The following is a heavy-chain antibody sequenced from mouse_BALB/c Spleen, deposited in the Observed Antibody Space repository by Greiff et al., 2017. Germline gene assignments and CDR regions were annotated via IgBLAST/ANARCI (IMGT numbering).Heavy chain of an antibody. CDR1: GYTFTSYW. J-gene: IGHJ2*01. V-gene: IGHV1-7*01. CDR3: AHYGSSYDYFDD. CDR2: INPSTGYT. Sequence: VQLVESGAELAKPGASVKMSCKASGYTFTSYWMHWVKQRPGQGLEWIGYINPSTGYTEYNQKFKDKATLTADKSSSTAYMQLSSLTSEDSAVYYCAHYGSSYDYFDDWGQGTTLTVSS. D-gene: IGHD1-1*01.